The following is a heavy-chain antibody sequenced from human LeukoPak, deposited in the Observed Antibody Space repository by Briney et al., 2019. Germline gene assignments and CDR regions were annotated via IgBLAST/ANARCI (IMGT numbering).Heavy chain of an antibody. J-gene: IGHJ6*02. CDR1: GGSISTYY. V-gene: IGHV4-59*01. Sequence: SETLSLTCTVSGGSISTYYWSWIRQPPGKGLEWIGYISYSGSTNYNPSLKSRVTISVDTSKNQFSLKLNSVTAADTAVYYCAREDPQTTVPEGLDVWGQGTTATVSS. CDR2: ISYSGST. CDR3: AREDPQTTVPEGLDV. D-gene: IGHD4-17*01.